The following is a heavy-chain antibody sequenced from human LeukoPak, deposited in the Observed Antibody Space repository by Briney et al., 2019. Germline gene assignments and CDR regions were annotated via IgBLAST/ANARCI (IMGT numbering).Heavy chain of an antibody. V-gene: IGHV4-34*01. Sequence: PSETLSLTCAVYGGSFSGYYWSWIRQPPGKGLEWIGEINHSGSTNYNPSLKSRVTISVDTSKNQFSLKLSSVTAADTAVYYCARGQGVTPYFDYWGQGTLVIVSS. CDR3: ARGQGVTPYFDY. CDR2: INHSGST. J-gene: IGHJ4*02. D-gene: IGHD4-11*01. CDR1: GGSFSGYY.